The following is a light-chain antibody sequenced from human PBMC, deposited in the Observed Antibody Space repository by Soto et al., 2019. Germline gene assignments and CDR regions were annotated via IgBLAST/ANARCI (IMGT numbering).Light chain of an antibody. V-gene: IGLV2-14*03. CDR1: SSDVGGYNY. J-gene: IGLJ3*02. Sequence: QSALTQPASVSGSPGQSITISCTGISSDVGGYNYVSWYQQHPGKAPKLIIYDVSNRPSGVSNRFSGSKSGNTASLTISGLQAEDEADYYCSSYAGSNNWVFGGGTKLTVL. CDR3: SSYAGSNNWV. CDR2: DVS.